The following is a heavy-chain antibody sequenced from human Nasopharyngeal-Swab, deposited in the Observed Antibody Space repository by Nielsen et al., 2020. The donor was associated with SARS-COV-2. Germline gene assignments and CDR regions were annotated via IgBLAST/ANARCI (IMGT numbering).Heavy chain of an antibody. J-gene: IGHJ6*04. CDR3: ARRTRYGITETRGGFPV. CDR2: INHSGST. D-gene: IGHD1-7*01. Sequence: WIRQPPGKGLEWIGEINHSGSTNYNPSLKSRVTISVDTSKNQFSLKLSSVTAADTAVYYCARRTRYGITETRGGFPVWGKGTTVTVSS. V-gene: IGHV4-34*01.